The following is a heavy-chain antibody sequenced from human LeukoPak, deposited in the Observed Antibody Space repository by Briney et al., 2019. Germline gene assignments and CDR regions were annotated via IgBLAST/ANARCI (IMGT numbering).Heavy chain of an antibody. CDR2: ISWNSGSI. CDR1: GFTFDDYA. Sequence: QPGRSLRLSCAASGFTFDDYAMHWVRQAPGKGLEWVSGISWNSGSIGYADSVKGRFTISRDNAKNSLYLQMNSLRAEDTALYYCAEDILVHYGMDVWGQGTTVTVSS. CDR3: AEDILVHYGMDV. V-gene: IGHV3-9*01. D-gene: IGHD2/OR15-2a*01. J-gene: IGHJ6*02.